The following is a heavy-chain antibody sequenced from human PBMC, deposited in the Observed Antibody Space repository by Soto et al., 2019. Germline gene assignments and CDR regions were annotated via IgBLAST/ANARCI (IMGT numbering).Heavy chain of an antibody. CDR2: IYYSGST. V-gene: IGHV4-31*03. Sequence: SETLSLTCTVSGGSISSGGYYWSWIRQHPGKGLEWIGYIYYSGSTYYNPSLKSRVTISVDTSKNQFSLKLSSVTAADTAVYFCARPGNDFWSGYWSPSYYYYMDGWGRGTTVTVAS. J-gene: IGHJ6*03. D-gene: IGHD3-3*01. CDR3: ARPGNDFWSGYWSPSYYYYMDG. CDR1: GGSISSGGYY.